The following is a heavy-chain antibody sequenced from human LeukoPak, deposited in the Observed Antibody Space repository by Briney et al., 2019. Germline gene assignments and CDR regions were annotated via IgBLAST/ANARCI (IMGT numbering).Heavy chain of an antibody. V-gene: IGHV3-33*01. J-gene: IGHJ4*02. CDR3: TRERKSGIAAFDY. CDR1: GFTFSSYG. Sequence: QPGGSLRLSCAASGFTFSSYGMHWVRQAPGKGLEWVAAIWYDGSIQYYADSVRGRFTISRDNSKNTVYLQMNSLRAEDTAVYYCTRERKSGIAAFDYWGQGTLVTVSS. D-gene: IGHD6-13*01. CDR2: IWYDGSIQ.